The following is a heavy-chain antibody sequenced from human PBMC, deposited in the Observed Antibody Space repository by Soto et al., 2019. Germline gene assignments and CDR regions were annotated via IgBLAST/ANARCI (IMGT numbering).Heavy chain of an antibody. CDR3: AREGSRTFDI. CDR1: GFRFSSYW. D-gene: IGHD3-10*01. V-gene: IGHV3-7*01. CDR2: IKQDGSQK. J-gene: IGHJ3*02. Sequence: GGSLRLSCEASGFRFSSYWLSWVRQAPGKGLEWVANIKQDGSQKDYLDSVKGRFTISRDNAKNSLYLQMNSLRAEDTAVYYCAREGSRTFDIWGQGTKVTVSS.